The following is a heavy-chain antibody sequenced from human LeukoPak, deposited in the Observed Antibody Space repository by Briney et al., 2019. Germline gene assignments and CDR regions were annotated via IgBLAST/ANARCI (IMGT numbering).Heavy chain of an antibody. CDR3: EITRYSGSYYGAFDI. D-gene: IGHD1-26*01. CDR2: ISGIGSNT. V-gene: IGHV3-23*01. CDR1: GFTFSIYA. Sequence: PGGSLRLSCAASGFTFSIYAMSWVRQAPGKGLEWVSAISGIGSNTYYADSVKGRFTISRDNSKNTLYLRMNSLSAEDTAVYYCEITRYSGSYYGAFDIWGQGTMVTVSS. J-gene: IGHJ3*02.